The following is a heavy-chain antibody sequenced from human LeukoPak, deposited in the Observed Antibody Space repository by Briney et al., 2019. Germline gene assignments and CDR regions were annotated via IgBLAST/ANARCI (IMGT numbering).Heavy chain of an antibody. CDR3: AKADSGSYDSFQH. J-gene: IGHJ1*01. V-gene: IGHV3-33*06. D-gene: IGHD1-26*01. CDR1: GFTFSSYG. Sequence: GGSLRLSCAASGFTFSSYGMHWVRQAPGKGLEWVAVIWYDGSNKYNADSVKGRFTISRDNSKNTLYLQMNSLRAEDTAVYYCAKADSGSYDSFQHWAQGTLVTVSS. CDR2: IWYDGSNK.